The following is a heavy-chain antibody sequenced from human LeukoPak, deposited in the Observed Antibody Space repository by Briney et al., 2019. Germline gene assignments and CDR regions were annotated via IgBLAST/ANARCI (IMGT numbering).Heavy chain of an antibody. D-gene: IGHD5-18*01. J-gene: IGHJ4*02. CDR1: GYSFTSYW. CDR3: ARQDTAMVTPFDY. Sequence: GESMKISCQGSGYSFTSYWIGWVRPLPGKGLEWMGIIYPVDSDTRYSPSFQGQATISADKSISTAYLQWSSLKASDTAMYYCARQDTAMVTPFDYWGQGTLVTVSS. CDR2: IYPVDSDT. V-gene: IGHV5-51*01.